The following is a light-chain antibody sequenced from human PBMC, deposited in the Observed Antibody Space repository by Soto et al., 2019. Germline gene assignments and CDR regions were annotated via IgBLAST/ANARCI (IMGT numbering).Light chain of an antibody. V-gene: IGKV1-5*03. CDR1: ESIDIL. Sequence: DIQMTQSPSSLSASVGDRVTITCRASESIDILLAWYQQKPGKAPKILIYRASSLESGVPSMFSGSGSGTEFTLTISSLQPDDFATYYCQQHKRYSRTFGQGTKVEV. CDR2: RAS. CDR3: QQHKRYSRT. J-gene: IGKJ1*01.